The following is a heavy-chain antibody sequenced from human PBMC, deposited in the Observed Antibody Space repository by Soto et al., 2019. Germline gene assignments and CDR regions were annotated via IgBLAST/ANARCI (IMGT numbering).Heavy chain of an antibody. Sequence: EVQLVESGGGLVKPGGSLRLSCAASGFTFSSYSMNWVRQAPGKGLEWVSSISSSSTYIYYADSVKGRFTISRDNAKNSRDLQMNSVNAEDTAVYYCTRPPHYYDKRGYDGYWGQGTKVTVSS. D-gene: IGHD3-22*01. CDR1: GFTFSSYS. CDR2: ISSSSTYI. V-gene: IGHV3-21*01. CDR3: TRPPHYYDKRGYDGY. J-gene: IGHJ4*02.